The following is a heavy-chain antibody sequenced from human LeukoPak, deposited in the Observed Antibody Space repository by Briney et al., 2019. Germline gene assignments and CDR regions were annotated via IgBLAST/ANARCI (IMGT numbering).Heavy chain of an antibody. J-gene: IGHJ4*02. CDR1: GYTLTELS. Sequence: ASVKASCKVSGYTLTELSMHWVRQAPGKGLEWMGRFDPEDGETIYAQNFQGRVTVTEDTSTDTAYMDLRGLRSDDTAVYYCATDLDGVLDYWGQGILVTVSS. CDR2: FDPEDGET. CDR3: ATDLDGVLDY. V-gene: IGHV1-24*01. D-gene: IGHD4-17*01.